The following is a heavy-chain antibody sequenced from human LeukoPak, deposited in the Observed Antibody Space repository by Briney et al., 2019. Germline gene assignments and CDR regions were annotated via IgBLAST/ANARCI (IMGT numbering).Heavy chain of an antibody. CDR1: GFTFSSYW. D-gene: IGHD2-15*01. CDR2: IKQDGSKK. CDR3: ARGVGDNGILGY. V-gene: IGHV3-7*01. Sequence: PGGSLRLSCAAYGFTFSSYWMTWVRQAPGKGLEWVANIKQDGSKKDYVDSVKGRSTIFRDNAKDSLYLQMNSLRVEDTAVYYCARGVGDNGILGYWGRGTMVAVSS. J-gene: IGHJ4*02.